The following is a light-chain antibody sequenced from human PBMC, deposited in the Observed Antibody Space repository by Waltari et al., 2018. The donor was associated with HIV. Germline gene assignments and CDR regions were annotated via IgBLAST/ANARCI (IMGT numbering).Light chain of an antibody. V-gene: IGKV1-5*03. J-gene: IGKJ2*01. CDR2: KAS. CDR3: QHYSSSPYT. Sequence: DILMTQSPSILSASVGDRVIITCRASQSISSWLAWYQHKPGTAPKLLIYKASVLEGGVPSRFSGSGSGTEFTLNITNLQPDDFATYYCQHYSSSPYTFGHGTNLEIK. CDR1: QSISSW.